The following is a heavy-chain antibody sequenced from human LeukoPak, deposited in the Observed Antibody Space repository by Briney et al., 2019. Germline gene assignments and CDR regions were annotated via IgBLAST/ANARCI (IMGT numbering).Heavy chain of an antibody. Sequence: GGPLRLSCAASGFTFSSYAMHWVRQAPGKGLEWVAVISYDGSNKYYADSVKGRFTISRDNSKNTLYLQMNSLRAEDTAVYYCARDLSAAGSPDYWGQGTLVTVSS. CDR3: ARDLSAAGSPDY. J-gene: IGHJ4*02. D-gene: IGHD6-13*01. CDR2: ISYDGSNK. CDR1: GFTFSSYA. V-gene: IGHV3-30-3*01.